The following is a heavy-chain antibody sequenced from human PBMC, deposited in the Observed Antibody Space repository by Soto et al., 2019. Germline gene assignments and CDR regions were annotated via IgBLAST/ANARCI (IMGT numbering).Heavy chain of an antibody. J-gene: IGHJ4*02. CDR1: GFTFTTYY. Sequence: QVQLVQSGAEVEKPGASVKVSCKTSGFTFTTYYIHWVRQAPGQGLEWMGTISPRGDSTSYAQKFQCRVTMTRDTSTSTVYMDLNSLRSDDTAMYYCARDWELGYWGQGTLVTVSA. CDR2: ISPRGDST. D-gene: IGHD1-7*01. CDR3: ARDWELGY. V-gene: IGHV1-46*01.